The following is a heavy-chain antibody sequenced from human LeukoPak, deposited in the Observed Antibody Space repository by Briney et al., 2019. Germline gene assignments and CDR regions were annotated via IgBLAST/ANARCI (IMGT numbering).Heavy chain of an antibody. J-gene: IGHJ4*02. CDR2: INHYGTIV. Sequence: GGSLRLSCAVSGFTFVSHAMNWVRQAPGKGLEWISFINHYGTIVYYADSVRGRFATSRDNAKNSLYLQINNVGADDTAVYYYARDQDWAFDYWGQGTLVTVSS. CDR3: ARDQDWAFDY. V-gene: IGHV3-48*03. CDR1: GFTFVSHA. D-gene: IGHD3/OR15-3a*01.